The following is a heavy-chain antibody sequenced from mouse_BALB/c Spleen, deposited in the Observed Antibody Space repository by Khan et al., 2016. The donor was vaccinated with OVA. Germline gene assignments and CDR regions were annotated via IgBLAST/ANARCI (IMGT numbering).Heavy chain of an antibody. CDR2: INPGSGGT. CDR1: GYAFTDYL. V-gene: IGHV1-54*01. J-gene: IGHJ3*01. Sequence: QVQLQQSGAELVRPETSVKVSCRASGYAFTDYLIEWLKQRPGQGLEWIGVINPGSGGTHYNEEFMDRATLTADKSSSTAYMQLSSLTSDDSAVYFCSRSGYGFGAYWGPGTLVTVSA. CDR3: SRSGYGFGAY. D-gene: IGHD3-2*02.